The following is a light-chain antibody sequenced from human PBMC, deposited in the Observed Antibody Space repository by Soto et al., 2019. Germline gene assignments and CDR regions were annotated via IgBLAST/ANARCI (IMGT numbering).Light chain of an antibody. CDR3: QQRDSFPFT. J-gene: IGKJ4*01. CDR1: QDFSTW. Sequence: DIQMTQSPSSVSASVGDTVTLPCRASQDFSTWVAWYQQKPGKDPKLLIPAASTLESDVPGRFSGSGSVTDFTLLISSLEHEDFAPCFCQQRDSFPFTFGGGTKVEMK. V-gene: IGKV1-12*01. CDR2: AAS.